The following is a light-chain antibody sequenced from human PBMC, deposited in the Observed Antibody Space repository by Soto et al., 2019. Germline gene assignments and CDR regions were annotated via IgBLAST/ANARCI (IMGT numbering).Light chain of an antibody. CDR1: QSISSS. J-gene: IGKJ1*01. V-gene: IGKV3D-15*01. Sequence: RCPANMSESPGAGATLSCRSSQSISSSLAWYQQKPGQAPRLLIYDASNLPTGIPARFSGSGSGTDFTLTISRLQPEDFAVYYCQQYFSSPTFGQGTKVDIK. CDR3: QQYFSSPT. CDR2: DAS.